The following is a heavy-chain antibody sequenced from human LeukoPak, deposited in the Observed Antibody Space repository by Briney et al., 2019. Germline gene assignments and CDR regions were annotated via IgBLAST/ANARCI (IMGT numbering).Heavy chain of an antibody. CDR2: ISGSGGST. Sequence: GGSLRLSCAASGFTFSSYAMSWVRQAPGKGLEWVSAISGSGGSTYYADSVKGRFTISRDNSKNTLYLQMNSLRAEDTAVYYCAKTPGGGYYYYYMDVWGKGTTVTVSS. D-gene: IGHD3-16*01. CDR3: AKTPGGGYYYYYMDV. J-gene: IGHJ6*03. CDR1: GFTFSSYA. V-gene: IGHV3-23*01.